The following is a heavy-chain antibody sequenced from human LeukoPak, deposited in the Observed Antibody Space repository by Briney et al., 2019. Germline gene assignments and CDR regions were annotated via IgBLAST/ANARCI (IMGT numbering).Heavy chain of an antibody. J-gene: IGHJ4*02. Sequence: PGGSLRLSCAASGFTFGDYGMSWVRQAPGKGLEWVSGINWNGGSTGYADSVKGRFTISRDNVKNSLYLQMNSLRAEDTALYYCARDGYDSSGYYDWGQGTLVTVSS. CDR2: INWNGGST. CDR1: GFTFGDYG. CDR3: ARDGYDSSGYYD. D-gene: IGHD3-22*01. V-gene: IGHV3-20*04.